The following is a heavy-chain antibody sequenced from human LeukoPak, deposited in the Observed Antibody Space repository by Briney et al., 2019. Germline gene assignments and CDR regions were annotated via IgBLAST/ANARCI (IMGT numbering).Heavy chain of an antibody. CDR3: AWLTYYDILTGYQFDY. V-gene: IGHV1-2*02. J-gene: IGHJ4*02. Sequence: ASVKVSCKVSGYTLTELSMHWVRQAPGQGLEWMGWINPNSGGTNYAQKFQGRVTMTRDTSISTAYIELSRLRSDDTAVYYCAWLTYYDILTGYQFDYWGQGTLVTVSS. CDR1: GYTLTELS. CDR2: INPNSGGT. D-gene: IGHD3-9*01.